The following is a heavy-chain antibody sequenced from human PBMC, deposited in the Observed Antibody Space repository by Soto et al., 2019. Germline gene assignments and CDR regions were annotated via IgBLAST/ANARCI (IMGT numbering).Heavy chain of an antibody. CDR1: GGSISSDDNY. Sequence: SETLSLTCTVSGGSISSDDNYWGWIRQPPGKGLEWIGYIYYSGSTYYNPSLKSRVTISVDTSKNQFSLKLSSVTAEDAAVYYCASTSCSSWYEALHYFGYWGQGTLVTVSS. V-gene: IGHV4-30-4*01. D-gene: IGHD6-13*01. CDR3: ASTSCSSWYEALHYFGY. J-gene: IGHJ4*02. CDR2: IYYSGST.